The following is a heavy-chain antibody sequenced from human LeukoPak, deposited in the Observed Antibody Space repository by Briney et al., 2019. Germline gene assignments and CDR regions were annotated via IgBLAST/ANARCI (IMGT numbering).Heavy chain of an antibody. Sequence: SETLSLTCTVSGCSISTYYWSWIRQPPGEGLEWIGYIYYSGSTNYNPSFKSRVTISVDTSKNQSSLKLSSVTAADTAVYYCARRMIPNYYGSGSRFDYWGQGTLVTVSS. CDR1: GCSISTYY. CDR2: IYYSGST. D-gene: IGHD3-10*01. CDR3: ARRMIPNYYGSGSRFDY. J-gene: IGHJ4*02. V-gene: IGHV4-59*08.